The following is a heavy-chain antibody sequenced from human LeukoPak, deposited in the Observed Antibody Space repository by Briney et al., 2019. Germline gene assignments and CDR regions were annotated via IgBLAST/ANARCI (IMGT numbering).Heavy chain of an antibody. CDR3: AGRVTGYSSGYVY. CDR1: GFTFSNYA. J-gene: IGHJ4*02. D-gene: IGHD5-18*01. V-gene: IGHV3-23*01. CDR2: ISGSAHKI. Sequence: GGSLRLSCVASGFTFSNYAMSWVCQAPEKGLDWVSVISGSAHKIRYADSVKGRFTISRDNSENTVYLQMNNLRAEDTALYYCAGRVTGYSSGYVYWGQGTLVTVSS.